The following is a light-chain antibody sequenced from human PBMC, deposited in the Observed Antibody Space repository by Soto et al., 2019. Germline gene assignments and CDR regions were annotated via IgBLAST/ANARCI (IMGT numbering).Light chain of an antibody. CDR2: TVS. J-gene: IGKJ1*01. CDR3: QQCGSSPWT. V-gene: IGKV3-20*01. CDR1: QTISSNF. Sequence: EIVLTQSPGTLSLSPGDTATLSCRASQTISSNFLAWYQQKPGQAPRLLIYTVSTRATGVPDRFSGSGSGPDFTLTITSLETDDFAVYYCQQCGSSPWTFGQGTKVDTK.